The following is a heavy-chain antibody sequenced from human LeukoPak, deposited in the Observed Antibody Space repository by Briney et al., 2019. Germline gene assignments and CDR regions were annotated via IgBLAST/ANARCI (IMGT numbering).Heavy chain of an antibody. Sequence: ASVKVSCKASGYTFTSYYMHWVRQAPGQGLEWMGIINPSGGSTSYAQKFQGRVTMTRDTSTSTVYMELTSLRSEDTAVYHCARDLEGGHFYYYYGMDVWGQGTTVAVS. CDR2: INPSGGST. J-gene: IGHJ6*02. CDR3: ARDLEGGHFYYYYGMDV. CDR1: GYTFTSYY. D-gene: IGHD1-1*01. V-gene: IGHV1-46*01.